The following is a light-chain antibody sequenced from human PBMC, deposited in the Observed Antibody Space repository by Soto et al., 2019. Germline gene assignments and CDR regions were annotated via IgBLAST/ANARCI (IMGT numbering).Light chain of an antibody. CDR3: QQLFDSPIT. CDR1: QSISSW. J-gene: IGKJ5*01. CDR2: DAS. V-gene: IGKV1-5*01. Sequence: DIQMTQSPSTLSASVGDRVTITCRASQSISSWLAWYQQKPGKAPKLLIYDASSLESGVPSRFSGSGSGTEFTLTISSLQPDDFATYYCQQLFDSPITFGQGTRL.